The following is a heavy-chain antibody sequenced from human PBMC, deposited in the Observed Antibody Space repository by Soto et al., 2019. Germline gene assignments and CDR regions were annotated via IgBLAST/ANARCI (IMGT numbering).Heavy chain of an antibody. Sequence: GAAVKVSCKASGFTFTSSAVQWVRQARGQRLEWIGWIVVGSGNTNYAQKFQERGTITRDMSTSTAYMELSSLRSEDTAVYYCAAGNYDFWSGQVPNWFDPWGQGTLVTVSS. D-gene: IGHD3-3*01. J-gene: IGHJ5*02. V-gene: IGHV1-58*01. CDR3: AAGNYDFWSGQVPNWFDP. CDR1: GFTFTSSA. CDR2: IVVGSGNT.